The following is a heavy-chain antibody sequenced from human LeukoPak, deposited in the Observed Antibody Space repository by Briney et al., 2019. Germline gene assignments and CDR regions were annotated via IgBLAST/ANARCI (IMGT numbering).Heavy chain of an antibody. Sequence: SETLSLTCTVSGGSISSSSYYWGWIRQPPGKGLEWIGSTYYSGSTYYNPSLKSRVTISVDTSKNQFSLKLSSVTAADTAVYYCARLLTSYYDSSGYYYSVYYFDYWGQGTLVTVSS. V-gene: IGHV4-39*01. CDR3: ARLLTSYYDSSGYYYSVYYFDY. D-gene: IGHD3-22*01. CDR2: TYYSGST. J-gene: IGHJ4*02. CDR1: GGSISSSSYY.